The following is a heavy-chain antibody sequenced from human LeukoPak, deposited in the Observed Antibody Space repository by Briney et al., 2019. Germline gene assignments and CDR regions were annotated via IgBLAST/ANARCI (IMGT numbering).Heavy chain of an antibody. Sequence: GGSLRLSCAASGFTVSTYYMTWVRQAPGKGLECVSVIYSGGSTYYADSVKGRFTVSRDNSKNTLYLQMNGLRAEDTAMYYCARGLGYCTSTTCLLPFDYWGQGTLVTVSS. CDR1: GFTVSTYY. CDR2: IYSGGST. J-gene: IGHJ4*02. D-gene: IGHD2-2*01. CDR3: ARGLGYCTSTTCLLPFDY. V-gene: IGHV3-53*01.